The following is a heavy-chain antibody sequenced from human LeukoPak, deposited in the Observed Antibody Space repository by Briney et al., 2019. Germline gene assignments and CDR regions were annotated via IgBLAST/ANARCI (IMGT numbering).Heavy chain of an antibody. CDR2: MNPKRGNT. V-gene: IGHV1-8*01. CDR3: ARSRFPIAAAQTPRYNWFDP. J-gene: IGHJ5*02. CDR1: GYTFTRYD. D-gene: IGHD6-13*01. Sequence: LRASVRVSCKASGYTFTRYDINWAPHATGQGLEWRGWMNPKRGNTGYAQKFQGRVTMTRNTSISTAYMELSSLRSEDTAVYYCARSRFPIAAAQTPRYNWFDPWGQGTLVTVSS.